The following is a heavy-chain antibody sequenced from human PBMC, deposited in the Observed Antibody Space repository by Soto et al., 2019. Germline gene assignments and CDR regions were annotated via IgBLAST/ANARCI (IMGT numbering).Heavy chain of an antibody. CDR2: IWYDGSNK. CDR3: AAGEPLNY. CDR1: GFTFSNYG. V-gene: IGHV3-33*01. Sequence: QMQLVESGGGVVQPGRSLRLSCAASGFTFSNYGMHWVRQAPGKGLEWVAIIWYDGSNKYYADSVKGRFTISRDNSKNTVLLQMNSLRAEDTAMYFCAAGEPLNYRGQGTLVTVSS. J-gene: IGHJ4*02. D-gene: IGHD3-16*01.